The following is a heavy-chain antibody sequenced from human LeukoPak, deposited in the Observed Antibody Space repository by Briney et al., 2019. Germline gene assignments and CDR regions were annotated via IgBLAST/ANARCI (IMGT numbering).Heavy chain of an antibody. CDR1: GFTVSSDY. CDR2: IYSGGTT. D-gene: IGHD6-13*01. V-gene: IGHV3-66*01. J-gene: IGHJ4*02. Sequence: GGSLRLSCAASGFTVSSDYMSWVRQAPGKGLEWVSVIYSGGTTYYADSVKGRFTISRDNSKNTLYLQMNSLRAEDTAVYYCARDRGGSRSDCWGQGTLVTVSS. CDR3: ARDRGGSRSDC.